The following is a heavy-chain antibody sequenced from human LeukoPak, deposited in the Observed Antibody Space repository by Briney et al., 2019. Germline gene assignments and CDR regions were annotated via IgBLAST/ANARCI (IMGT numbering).Heavy chain of an antibody. J-gene: IGHJ4*02. Sequence: LGGSLRLSCAASGFTFSSYWMHWVRQAPGKGLVWVSRISPTGSTTSYADSVKGRFTVSRDNAKNTLYLQVNNLRAEDTAVYYCARGPNSNWSGLDFWGQGTLLTVSS. CDR1: GFTFSSYW. D-gene: IGHD6-6*01. CDR2: ISPTGSTT. CDR3: ARGPNSNWSGLDF. V-gene: IGHV3-74*01.